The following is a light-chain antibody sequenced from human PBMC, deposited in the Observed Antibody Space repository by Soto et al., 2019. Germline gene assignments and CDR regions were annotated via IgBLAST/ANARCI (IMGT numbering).Light chain of an antibody. Sequence: EIVVTQSPGTLSLSPGEGATLSCRASQSVSSNYLAWYQQKPGQAPRLLIYGASNRATGIPDRFSGSGSGTEFTLTISRLEPEDFAVYYCQQYSSSPLVTFGPGTKVDIK. J-gene: IGKJ3*01. CDR2: GAS. V-gene: IGKV3-20*01. CDR3: QQYSSSPLVT. CDR1: QSVSSNY.